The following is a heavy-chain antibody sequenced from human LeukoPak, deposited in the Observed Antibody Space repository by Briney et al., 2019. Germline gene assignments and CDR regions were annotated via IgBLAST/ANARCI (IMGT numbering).Heavy chain of an antibody. D-gene: IGHD6-13*01. V-gene: IGHV1-69*13. CDR1: GGTFSSYA. J-gene: IGHJ4*02. CDR2: IIPIFGTA. Sequence: SVKVSCKASGGTFSSYAISWVRQAPGQGLEWMGGIIPIFGTANYAQKFQGRVTITADESTSTAYMELSSLRSEDTAVYYCARAGVAAAGTLDYWGQGTLVSVSS. CDR3: ARAGVAAAGTLDY.